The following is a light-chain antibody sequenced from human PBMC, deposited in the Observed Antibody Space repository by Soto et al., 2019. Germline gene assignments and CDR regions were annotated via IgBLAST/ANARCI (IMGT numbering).Light chain of an antibody. CDR2: GAS. CDR1: QSVSSSY. CDR3: QQYGCSPPYT. V-gene: IGKV3-20*01. J-gene: IGKJ2*01. Sequence: ESVLTQSPGTLSLSPGERATLSCRASQSVSSSYLAWYQQKPGQAPRLLIYGASTRATGIPDRFSGSGSGTDFTLTISRLEPEDFAVYYCQQYGCSPPYTFGQGTKVDIK.